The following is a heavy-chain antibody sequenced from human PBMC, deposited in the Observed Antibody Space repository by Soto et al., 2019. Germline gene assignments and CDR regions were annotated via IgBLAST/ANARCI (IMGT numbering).Heavy chain of an antibody. CDR2: ISAYNGNT. J-gene: IGHJ4*02. Sequence: ASVKVSCKASGYTFTIYCISWVRQAPGQGLEWMGWISAYNGNTNYAQKLQGRVTMTTDTSTSTAYMELRSLRSDDTAVYYCARVPEAGSAAGPHFDYWGQGTLVTVSS. D-gene: IGHD6-13*01. CDR1: GYTFTIYC. V-gene: IGHV1-18*01. CDR3: ARVPEAGSAAGPHFDY.